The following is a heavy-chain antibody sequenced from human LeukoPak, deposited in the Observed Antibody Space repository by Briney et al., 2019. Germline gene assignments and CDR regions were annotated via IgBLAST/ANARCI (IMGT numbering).Heavy chain of an antibody. CDR3: GREPFGGATHIDF. J-gene: IGHJ4*02. CDR1: GYTFTGYY. V-gene: IGHV1-2*02. Sequence: ASVKVSCKASGYTFTGYYVHWVRQAPGQGPEWMGWVHPNSGGTDYAQKFQGRVTMTRDTSISTAYMELSSLTSDDTAVYYCGREPFGGATHIDFWGQGTLVTVSS. D-gene: IGHD3-16*01. CDR2: VHPNSGGT.